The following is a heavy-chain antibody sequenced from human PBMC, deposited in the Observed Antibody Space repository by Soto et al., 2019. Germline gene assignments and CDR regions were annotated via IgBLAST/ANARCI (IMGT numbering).Heavy chain of an antibody. Sequence: GGSLRLSCAASGFTFSHNAMNWVRQAPGKGLEWVAVISFDGSNYYYTDSVKGRFTISRDNSKNTMYLQMNSLRAEDTAVYYCARSPARRLGGFDSWSPGTRVTVSS. CDR3: ARSPARRLGGFDS. V-gene: IGHV3-30-3*01. CDR1: GFTFSHNA. J-gene: IGHJ4*02. D-gene: IGHD3-16*01. CDR2: ISFDGSNY.